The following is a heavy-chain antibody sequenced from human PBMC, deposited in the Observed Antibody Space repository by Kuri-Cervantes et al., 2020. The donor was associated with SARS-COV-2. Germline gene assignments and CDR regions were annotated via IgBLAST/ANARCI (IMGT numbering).Heavy chain of an antibody. CDR1: GFTFSGSA. CDR3: ARGLEYCSSTNCYRGRDYYYYGMDV. V-gene: IGHV3-73*01. J-gene: IGHJ6*02. CDR2: IRSKANSYAT. Sequence: GESLKISCAASGFTFSGSAMHWVRQASGKGLEWVGRIRSKANSYATAYAASVKGRFTISRDDSKNTAYLQMNSLKTEDTAVYYCARGLEYCSSTNCYRGRDYYYYGMDVWGQGTTVTVSS. D-gene: IGHD2-2*02.